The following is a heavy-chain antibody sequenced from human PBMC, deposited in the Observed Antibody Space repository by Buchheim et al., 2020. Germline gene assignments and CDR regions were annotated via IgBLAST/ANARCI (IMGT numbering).Heavy chain of an antibody. J-gene: IGHJ6*02. D-gene: IGHD1-14*01. CDR2: IKQDGSEK. Sequence: EVQLVESGGGLVQPGGSLRLSCAASGFTFSSYWMSWVRQAPGKGLEWVANIKQDGSEKYYVDAVKGRFTISRDNAKNSLYLQMNSLRADDTAVYYCARAGTLYYYYGMDVWGQGTT. CDR3: ARAGTLYYYYGMDV. V-gene: IGHV3-7*01. CDR1: GFTFSSYW.